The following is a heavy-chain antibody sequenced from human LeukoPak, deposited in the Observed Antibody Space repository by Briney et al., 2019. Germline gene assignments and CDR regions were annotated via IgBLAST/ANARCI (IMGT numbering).Heavy chain of an antibody. CDR1: GYSFPSYW. J-gene: IGHJ4*02. CDR3: ARSTNYYGSGSSFSDIDY. D-gene: IGHD3-10*01. Sequence: GESLKISCKGSGYSFPSYWIGWVRQMPGKGLEWMGIIYPGDSDTRYSPSFQGQVTISADKSISTTYLQWSSLKASDTAMYYCARSTNYYGSGSSFSDIDYWGQGTLVTVSS. V-gene: IGHV5-51*01. CDR2: IYPGDSDT.